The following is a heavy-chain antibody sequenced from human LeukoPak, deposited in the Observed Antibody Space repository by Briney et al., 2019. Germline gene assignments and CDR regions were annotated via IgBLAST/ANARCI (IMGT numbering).Heavy chain of an antibody. CDR2: ISSSGSTI. CDR3: ARDGGYCSGGSCYAHYYYYGMDV. V-gene: IGHV3-11*01. Sequence: GGSLRLSCAASGFTFSDYYMSWIRQAPGKGLEWVSYISSSGSTIYYADSVKGRFTTSRDNAKNSLYLQMNSLRAEDTAVYYCARDGGYCSGGSCYAHYYYYGMDVWGQGTTVTVSS. CDR1: GFTFSDYY. J-gene: IGHJ6*02. D-gene: IGHD2-15*01.